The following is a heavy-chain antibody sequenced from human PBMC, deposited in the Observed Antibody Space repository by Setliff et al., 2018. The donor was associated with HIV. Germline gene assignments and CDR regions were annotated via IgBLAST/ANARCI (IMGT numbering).Heavy chain of an antibody. Sequence: SGPTRVNPTQTLTLTCTFSGFSLTTSGVGVGWIRQPPGKALEWLALIYWDDDKRYSPSLKTRLTITRDTSKNQVVLTMTNVDSVDTATYYCAEGRFGANDALDIWGQGTMVTVSS. CDR1: GFSLTTSGVG. CDR2: IYWDDDK. CDR3: AEGRFGANDALDI. J-gene: IGHJ3*02. D-gene: IGHD3-10*01. V-gene: IGHV2-5*02.